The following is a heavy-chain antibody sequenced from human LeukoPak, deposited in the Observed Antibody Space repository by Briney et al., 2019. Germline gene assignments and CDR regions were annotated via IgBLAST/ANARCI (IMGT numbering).Heavy chain of an antibody. CDR2: INPSGGST. J-gene: IGHJ4*02. D-gene: IGHD6-19*01. CDR1: GYTFTSYY. CDR3: ARLDSSGWYFSLDY. V-gene: IGHV1-46*01. Sequence: GASVKVSCKASGYTFTSYYMHWVRQAPGQGLEWMGIINPSGGSTSYAQKFQGRVTMTRDTSISTAYMELSRLRSDDTAVYYCARLDSSGWYFSLDYWGQGTLVTVSS.